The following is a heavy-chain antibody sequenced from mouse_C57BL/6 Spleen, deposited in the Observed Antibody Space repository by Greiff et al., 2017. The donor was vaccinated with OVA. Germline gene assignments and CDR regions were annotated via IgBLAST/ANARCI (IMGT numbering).Heavy chain of an antibody. Sequence: QVQLQQSGPGLVAPSQSLSITCTVSGFSLTSSAISWVRQPPGKGLEWLGVIWTGGGTNYNSALKSRLSISNDNSKSQVFLKMNSLQTDDTARYXCAICDYGEDYYAMDYWGQGTSVTVSS. CDR1: GFSLTSSA. CDR3: AICDYGEDYYAMDY. D-gene: IGHD2-4*01. CDR2: IWTGGGT. J-gene: IGHJ4*01. V-gene: IGHV2-9-1*01.